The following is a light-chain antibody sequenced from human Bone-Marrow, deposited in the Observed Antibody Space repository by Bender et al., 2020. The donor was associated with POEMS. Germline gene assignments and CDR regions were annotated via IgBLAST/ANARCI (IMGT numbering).Light chain of an antibody. CDR1: SSNIGNNA. Sequence: QSVLIQPPSVSGAPRQRVTISCSGSSSNIGNNAVTWYQQLPGEAPKLLIYYDDLVSSGFPDRFSGAKSGSSASLTISGLQSEDEADYYCAAWDDRLNGVVFGGGTKLTVL. CDR3: AAWDDRLNGVV. J-gene: IGLJ3*02. V-gene: IGLV1-36*01. CDR2: YDD.